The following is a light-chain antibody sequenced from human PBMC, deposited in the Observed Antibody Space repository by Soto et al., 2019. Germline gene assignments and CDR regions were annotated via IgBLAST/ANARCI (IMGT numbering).Light chain of an antibody. Sequence: DIQMTQSPSSLSASVGDRVTITSRASQSIRSFLNWYHQKPGKAPKLLIYGASNLQSGVPSRFSGSGSGTDFTLTISSLQPEDFATYYCQQSYNSPRTFGQGTKVEIK. CDR2: GAS. CDR1: QSIRSF. CDR3: QQSYNSPRT. V-gene: IGKV1-39*01. J-gene: IGKJ1*01.